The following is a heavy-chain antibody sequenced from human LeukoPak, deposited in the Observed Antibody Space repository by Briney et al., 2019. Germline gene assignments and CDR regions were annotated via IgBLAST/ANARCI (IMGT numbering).Heavy chain of an antibody. CDR3: ARQIAYYYDSSGYYTTDY. CDR2: INQDGSEM. Sequence: PGGSLRLSCAASGFTLSSYWMTWVRQAPGKGLQWVANINQDGSEMYYVDSVKGRFTISRDNAKNSLYLQMNSLRAEDTAVYYCARQIAYYYDSSGYYTTDYWGQGTLVTVSS. D-gene: IGHD3-22*01. V-gene: IGHV3-7*02. J-gene: IGHJ4*02. CDR1: GFTLSSYW.